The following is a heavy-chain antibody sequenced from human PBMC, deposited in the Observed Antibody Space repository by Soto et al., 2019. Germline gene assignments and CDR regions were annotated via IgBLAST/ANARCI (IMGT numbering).Heavy chain of an antibody. CDR1: GFSFSSYP. CDR2: ISGAGVST. V-gene: IGHV3-23*01. J-gene: IGHJ5*02. CDR3: AKDHLTSGGPFWFDP. D-gene: IGHD2-15*01. Sequence: EVQLLESGGDLIQPGGSLRLSCAASGFSFSSYPMSWVRQAPGKGLEWVAAISGAGVSTYYADSVRGRFTISRENSKNTLYLQMSSLRAEDTALYYCAKDHLTSGGPFWFDPWGQGTLVTVSS.